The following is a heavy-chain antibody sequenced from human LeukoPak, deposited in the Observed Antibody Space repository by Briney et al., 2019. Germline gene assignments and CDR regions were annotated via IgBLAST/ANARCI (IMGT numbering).Heavy chain of an antibody. CDR2: IYGGGDI. CDR1: GFTVSSNI. D-gene: IGHD6-19*01. CDR3: AREVYNTGPAY. Sequence: GGSLRLSCEVSGFTVSSNIMSWVRQAPGKGLEWVSVIYGGGDIYYADSVRGRFTISRDNSKNTLYLQINSLRVEDTAVYYCAREVYNTGPAYWGQGTLVTVSS. J-gene: IGHJ4*02. V-gene: IGHV3-53*01.